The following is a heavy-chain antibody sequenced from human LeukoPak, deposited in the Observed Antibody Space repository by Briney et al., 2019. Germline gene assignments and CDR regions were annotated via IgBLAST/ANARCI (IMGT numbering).Heavy chain of an antibody. D-gene: IGHD6-13*01. CDR3: ARGFSSSWYPRNYYYYYGMDV. J-gene: IGHJ6*02. CDR1: GFTFSSYA. CDR2: ISYDGSNK. Sequence: PGGSLRLSCAASGFTFSSYAMHWVRQAPGKGLEWVAVISYDGSNKYYADSVKGRFTISRDNAKNSLYLQMNSLRAEDTAVYYCARGFSSSWYPRNYYYYYGMDVWGQGTTVTVSS. V-gene: IGHV3-30-3*01.